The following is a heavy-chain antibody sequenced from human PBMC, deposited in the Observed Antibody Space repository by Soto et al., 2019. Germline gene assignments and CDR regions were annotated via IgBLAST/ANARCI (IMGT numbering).Heavy chain of an antibody. CDR2: IIPLFGTA. V-gene: IGHV1-69*06. J-gene: IGHJ4*02. CDR1: GGIFSSNT. Sequence: QVYLVQSGAEVKKPGSSVKISCKASGGIFSSNTINWVRQAAGQGLEWMGGIIPLFGTANYAEEFQGRVPITADKSTKTEYMELTSLRSEDTAVYYCASKAACGGDCYAFDSWGQGTLVTVSS. CDR3: ASKAACGGDCYAFDS. D-gene: IGHD2-21*02.